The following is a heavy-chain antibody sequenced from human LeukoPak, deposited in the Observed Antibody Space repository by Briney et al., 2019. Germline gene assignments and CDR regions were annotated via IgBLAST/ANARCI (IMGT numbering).Heavy chain of an antibody. Sequence: GGSLRLSRAASGFTFSSYGMHWVRQAPGKGLEWVAVIWYDGSNKYYADSVRGRFTISRDNSKNTLYLQMNSLRAEDTAVYYCAKTEGGTETPYYFDYWGQGTLVTVSS. V-gene: IGHV3-33*06. CDR1: GFTFSSYG. D-gene: IGHD4-17*01. J-gene: IGHJ4*02. CDR2: IWYDGSNK. CDR3: AKTEGGTETPYYFDY.